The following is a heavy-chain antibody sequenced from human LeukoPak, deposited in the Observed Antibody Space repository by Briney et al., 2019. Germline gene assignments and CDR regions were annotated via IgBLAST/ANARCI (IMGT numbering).Heavy chain of an antibody. CDR1: GFTVSSNC. CDR3: AKSYYSGPADN. D-gene: IGHD6-19*01. Sequence: GGSLRLSCAASGFTVSSNCMSWVRQAPGKGLEWVSVIYSGGSTYYADSVRGRFTISRDNSKNTLYLQMKSLRAEDTAVYYCAKSYYSGPADNWGQGTLVTVSS. CDR2: IYSGGST. V-gene: IGHV3-53*01. J-gene: IGHJ4*02.